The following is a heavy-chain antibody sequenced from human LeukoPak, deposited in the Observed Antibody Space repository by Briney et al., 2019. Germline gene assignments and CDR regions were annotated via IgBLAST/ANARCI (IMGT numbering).Heavy chain of an antibody. CDR1: GFTFTDYW. J-gene: IGHJ4*02. CDR2: IRYDGSNK. Sequence: PGGSLRLSCEVSGFTFTDYWMNWVRQAPGKGLERVAFIRYDGSNKYYADSVKGRFTISRDNSKNTLYLQMNSLGAEDTAVYYCAKVRVPAAGGPADYWGQGTLVTVSS. D-gene: IGHD2-2*01. V-gene: IGHV3-30*02. CDR3: AKVRVPAAGGPADY.